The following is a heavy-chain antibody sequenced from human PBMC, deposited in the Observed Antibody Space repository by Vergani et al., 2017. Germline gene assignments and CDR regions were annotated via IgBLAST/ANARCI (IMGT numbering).Heavy chain of an antibody. CDR1: GGTFSSYA. Sequence: QVQLVQSGAEVKKPGSSVKVSCKASGGTFSSYAISWVRQAPGQGLEWMGGIIPIFGTANYAQKFQGRVTITAGESTRTVYMELSSLRSEDTAVYYCARVVGGVVVVAASPLGYWGQGTLVTVSS. J-gene: IGHJ4*02. D-gene: IGHD2-15*01. CDR2: IIPIFGTA. V-gene: IGHV1-69*12. CDR3: ARVVGGVVVVAASPLGY.